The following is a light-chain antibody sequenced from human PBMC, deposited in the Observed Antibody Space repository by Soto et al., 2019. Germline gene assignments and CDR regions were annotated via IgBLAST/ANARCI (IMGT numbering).Light chain of an antibody. Sequence: DIQMTQSPSSLSASVGDRVTITCRASQNISSYLNWYQQKPGKAPNLLIYAASTLQSGVPSRFSGSGSGTDFTLTISSLQPEDFAAYYCQESYSTPRTFSQGTKLEIK. CDR3: QESYSTPRT. CDR2: AAS. CDR1: QNISSY. V-gene: IGKV1-39*01. J-gene: IGKJ2*01.